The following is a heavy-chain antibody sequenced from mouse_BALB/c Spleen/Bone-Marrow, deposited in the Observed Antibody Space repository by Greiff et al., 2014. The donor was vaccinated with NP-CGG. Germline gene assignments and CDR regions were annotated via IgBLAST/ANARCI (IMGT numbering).Heavy chain of an antibody. CDR3: ARWSGNYAGYFDV. CDR1: GYAFSSSW. J-gene: IGHJ1*01. CDR2: IYPGNGDT. D-gene: IGHD2-1*01. V-gene: IGHV1-82*01. Sequence: LEESGPELVKSGASVKISCKASGYAFSSSWMNWVKQRPGQGLEWIGRIYPGNGDTNYIGKFKGKATLTADKSFSTAYMQLSSLTSVDSAVYFCARWSGNYAGYFDVWGAGTTVTVSS.